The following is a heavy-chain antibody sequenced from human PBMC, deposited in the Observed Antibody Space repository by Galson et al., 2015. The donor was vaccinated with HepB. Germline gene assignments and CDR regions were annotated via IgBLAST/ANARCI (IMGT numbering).Heavy chain of an antibody. CDR2: INSDGSST. J-gene: IGHJ4*02. CDR3: ARTLAVTTLVADY. Sequence: SLRLSCAASGFTFSNAWMSWVRQAPGKGLVWVSRINSDGSSTSYADSVKGRFTISRDNAKNTLYLQMNSLRAEDTAVYYCARTLAVTTLVADYWGQGTLVTVSS. CDR1: GFTFSNAW. V-gene: IGHV3-74*01. D-gene: IGHD4-17*01.